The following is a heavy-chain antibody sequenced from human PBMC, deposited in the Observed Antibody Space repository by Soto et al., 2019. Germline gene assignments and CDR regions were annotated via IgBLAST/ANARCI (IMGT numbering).Heavy chain of an antibody. CDR1: GGSISGYY. Sequence: SETLSLTCTVSGGSISGYYWSWVRQPPGKGLEWIGHIYYSGSANYNPSLKSRVTISVDTSKNQFSLKLTSVTAADTAVYYCARGQMGLVHCSGGSCYPNWFDPWGQGTLVTVSS. V-gene: IGHV4-59*01. CDR3: ARGQMGLVHCSGGSCYPNWFDP. CDR2: IYYSGSA. D-gene: IGHD2-15*01. J-gene: IGHJ5*02.